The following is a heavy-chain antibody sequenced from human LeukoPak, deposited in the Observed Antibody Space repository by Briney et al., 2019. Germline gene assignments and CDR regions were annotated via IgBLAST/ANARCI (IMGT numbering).Heavy chain of an antibody. D-gene: IGHD6-13*01. CDR3: GIAAAGKGTYWFDP. J-gene: IGHJ5*02. V-gene: IGHV4-34*01. CDR1: GGSFSGYY. Sequence: SETLSLTCAVYGGSFSGYYWSWIRHPPGKGLEWIGEINHSGSTNYNPSLKSRVTISVDTSKNQFSLKLSSVIAADTAVYYCGIAAAGKGTYWFDPWGQGTLVTVSS. CDR2: INHSGST.